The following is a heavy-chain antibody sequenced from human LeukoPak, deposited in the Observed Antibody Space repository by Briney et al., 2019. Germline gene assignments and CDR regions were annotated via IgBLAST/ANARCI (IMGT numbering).Heavy chain of an antibody. V-gene: IGHV4-34*01. CDR2: INHSGNT. CDR3: ARTPPPGATAYGAVDY. CDR1: GGSFSTYS. J-gene: IGHJ4*02. D-gene: IGHD3-16*01. Sequence: SETLSLTCAVYGGSFSTYSWNWIRQPLGKGLEWIGEINHSGNTNYNPSLKRRATISIDTSKNQFSLKLNSVTAADSAVYYCARTPPPGATAYGAVDYWGQGTLVTVSS.